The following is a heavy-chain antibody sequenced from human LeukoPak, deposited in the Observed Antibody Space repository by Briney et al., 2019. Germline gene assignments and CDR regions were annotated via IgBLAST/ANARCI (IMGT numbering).Heavy chain of an antibody. J-gene: IGHJ4*02. CDR3: AAAAYGSGSYTVDY. V-gene: IGHV4-59*01. CDR1: GGSISSYY. CDR2: IYYRGST. Sequence: ASETLPLTCTVSGGSISSYYWSWIRQPPGKGLEWIGYIYYRGSTKYNPSLKSRVTISVDTSNNQFSLKLSSVTAADTAVYYCAAAAYGSGSYTVDYWGQGTLVTVSS. D-gene: IGHD3-10*01.